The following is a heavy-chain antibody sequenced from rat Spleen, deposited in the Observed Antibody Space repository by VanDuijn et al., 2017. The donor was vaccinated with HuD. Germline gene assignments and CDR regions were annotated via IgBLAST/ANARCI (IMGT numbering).Heavy chain of an antibody. Sequence: EVQLVESGGGLVQPGRSMKLSCAASGFTFSSFPMAWVRQAPTKGLEWVATISTSGGSTYYRDSVKGRFTISRDNAKSTLYLQMNSLRSEDTATYYCTRTDYYSGENDFDYWGQGVMVTVSS. CDR1: GFTFSSFP. V-gene: IGHV5-46*01. D-gene: IGHD1-1*01. CDR3: TRTDYYSGENDFDY. J-gene: IGHJ2*01. CDR2: ISTSGGST.